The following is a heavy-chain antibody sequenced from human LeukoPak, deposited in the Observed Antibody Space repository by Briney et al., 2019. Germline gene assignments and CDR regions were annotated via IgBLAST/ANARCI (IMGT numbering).Heavy chain of an antibody. CDR2: ISSSSSYT. J-gene: IGHJ4*02. CDR1: GFTFSDYY. Sequence: GGSLRLSCAASGFTFSDYYMSWIRQAPGKGLEWVSYISSSSSYTNYADSVKGRFTISRDNAKNSLYLQMNSLRAEDTAVYYCAKSPPYSSGWMDYWGQGTLVTVSS. D-gene: IGHD6-19*01. V-gene: IGHV3-11*03. CDR3: AKSPPYSSGWMDY.